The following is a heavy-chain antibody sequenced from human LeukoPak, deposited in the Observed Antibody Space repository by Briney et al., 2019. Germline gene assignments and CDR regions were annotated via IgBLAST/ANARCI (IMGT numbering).Heavy chain of an antibody. CDR1: GGTLRMYG. Sequence: SVKVSCKASGGTLRMYGINWVRQAPGQGLEWLGGIIPVFHTTFYAQKFQGRVTITTDESTSTAYVELSSLISDDTALYYCARGPFEPRIRGLCSGGSRWFDYWGQGTLLTVSS. D-gene: IGHD2-15*01. CDR3: ARGPFEPRIRGLCSGGSRWFDY. CDR2: IIPVFHTT. V-gene: IGHV1-69*05. J-gene: IGHJ4*02.